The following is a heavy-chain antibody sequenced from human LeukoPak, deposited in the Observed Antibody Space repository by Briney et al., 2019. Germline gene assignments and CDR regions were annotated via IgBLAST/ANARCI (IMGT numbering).Heavy chain of an antibody. D-gene: IGHD6-13*01. CDR2: IYYSGST. V-gene: IGHV4-39*07. CDR1: GGSISSSSYY. J-gene: IGHJ5*02. Sequence: PSETLSLTCTVSGGSISSSSYYWGWIRQPPGKGLEWIGSIYYSGSTYYNPSLKSRVTISVDTSKNQFSLKLSSVTAADTAVYYCARGAGGPNWFDPWGQGTLVTVSS. CDR3: ARGAGGPNWFDP.